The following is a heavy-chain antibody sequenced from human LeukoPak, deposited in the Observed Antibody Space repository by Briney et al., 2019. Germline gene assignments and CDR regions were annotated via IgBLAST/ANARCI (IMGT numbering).Heavy chain of an antibody. CDR1: GYTFTSYG. Sequence: ASVKVSCKASGYTFTSYGISWVRQAPGQGLEWMGWINPNSGGTNYAQKFQGRVTMTRDTSISTAYMELSRLRSDDTAVYYCASTRVGADYYYYYMDVWGKGTRSPSP. J-gene: IGHJ6*03. CDR3: ASTRVGADYYYYYMDV. CDR2: INPNSGGT. V-gene: IGHV1-2*02. D-gene: IGHD3-10*01.